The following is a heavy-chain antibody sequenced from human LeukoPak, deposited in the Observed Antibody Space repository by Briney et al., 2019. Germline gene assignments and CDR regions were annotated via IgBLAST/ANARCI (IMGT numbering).Heavy chain of an antibody. D-gene: IGHD3-10*01. CDR2: MNTNSGNT. CDR3: ARGATIRGVIRTQGQGWFDP. V-gene: IGHV1-8*01. CDR1: AYTFTSYD. Sequence: GASVKLSCTTSAYTFTSYDINRVRDATGPGLEWMGGMNTNSGNTSYAQKFQGRVTMTSYTSTGTGYMELHRLRSEDTAVYCCARGATIRGVIRTQGQGWFDPWGQGTLVTVSS. J-gene: IGHJ5*02.